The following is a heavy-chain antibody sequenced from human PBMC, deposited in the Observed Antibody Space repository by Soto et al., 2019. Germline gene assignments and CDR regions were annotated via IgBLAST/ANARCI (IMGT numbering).Heavy chain of an antibody. CDR1: GCTFSSYT. J-gene: IGHJ5*02. Sequence: GASVKVSCKASGCTFSSYTISWVRQAPGQGLEWMGRIIPILGIANYAQKFQGRVTITADKSTSTAYMELSSLRSEDTAVYYCASGQQLARGWFDPWGQGTLVTVSS. V-gene: IGHV1-69*02. D-gene: IGHD6-13*01. CDR3: ASGQQLARGWFDP. CDR2: IIPILGIA.